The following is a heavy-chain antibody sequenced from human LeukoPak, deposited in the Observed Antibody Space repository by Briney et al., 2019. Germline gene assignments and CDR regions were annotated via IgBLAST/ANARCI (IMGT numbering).Heavy chain of an antibody. CDR2: IIPIFGTA. D-gene: IGHD3-22*01. J-gene: IGHJ6*03. CDR3: ARDPGYYDSSGYKDYYYYMDV. CDR1: GYTFTGYY. V-gene: IGHV1-69*06. Sequence: GASVKVSCKASGYTFTGYYMHWVRQAPGQGLEWMGGIIPIFGTANYAQKFQGRVTITADKSTSTAYMELSSLRSEDTAVYYCARDPGYYDSSGYKDYYYYMDVWGKGTTVTVSS.